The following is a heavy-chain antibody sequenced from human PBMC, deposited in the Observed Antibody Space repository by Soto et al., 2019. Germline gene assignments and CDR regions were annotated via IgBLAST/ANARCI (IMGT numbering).Heavy chain of an antibody. CDR3: ARDGPIQQLGQSYQF. J-gene: IGHJ1*01. V-gene: IGHV3-7*01. D-gene: IGHD4-4*01. CDR2: INQGGSET. CDR1: GFPFTVFW. Sequence: PGGSLRLSCAASGFPFTVFWMSWVRRVPGKGLGWLANINQGGSETYYVDSVKGRFTISRDNAASLVYLEMNSLRAEDTAVYYCARDGPIQQLGQSYQFWGQGTLVTVSS.